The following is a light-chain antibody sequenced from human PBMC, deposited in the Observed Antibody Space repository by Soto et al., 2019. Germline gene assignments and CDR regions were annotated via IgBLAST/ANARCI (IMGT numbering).Light chain of an antibody. CDR1: QDITDY. CDR2: GGS. CDR3: QQYENLPYR. Sequence: DIQMTQSPSSLSASVGDRVSITCQASQDITDYLNWYQQKPGKAPKLLIYGGSHFEPGVPSRFSGSGSGTAFTFTISSLQPEDVGMYFCQQYENLPYRFRQGTKVDIK. V-gene: IGKV1-33*01. J-gene: IGKJ2*03.